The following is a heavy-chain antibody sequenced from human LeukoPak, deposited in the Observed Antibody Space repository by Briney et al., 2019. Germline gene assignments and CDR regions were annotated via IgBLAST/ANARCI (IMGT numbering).Heavy chain of an antibody. D-gene: IGHD3-10*01. J-gene: IGHJ4*02. Sequence: GGSLRLSCAASGFTFSNYEMHWVRRAPGKGLEWVSYISSGGSTVYYADSVKGRFTVSRDNAKNSLYLQMSSLRAEDTAVYYCARGGSFVEYWGQGTLASVSS. CDR2: ISSGGSTV. CDR3: ARGGSFVEY. V-gene: IGHV3-48*03. CDR1: GFTFSNYE.